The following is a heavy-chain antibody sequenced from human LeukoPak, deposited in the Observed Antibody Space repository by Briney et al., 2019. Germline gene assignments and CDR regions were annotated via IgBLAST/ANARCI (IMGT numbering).Heavy chain of an antibody. J-gene: IGHJ4*02. CDR1: GFTFNNYW. CDR3: ARVNDYDSGSLYRPIDY. V-gene: IGHV3-7*01. CDR2: IKQDESEK. Sequence: PGGSLRLSCVASGFTFNNYWMSWFRQAPGKGLEWVANIKQDESEKNYVDSVKGRFTISRDNVKNSLYLQMNSLRAEDTAVYSCARVNDYDSGSLYRPIDYWGQGTLVTVSS. D-gene: IGHD3-10*01.